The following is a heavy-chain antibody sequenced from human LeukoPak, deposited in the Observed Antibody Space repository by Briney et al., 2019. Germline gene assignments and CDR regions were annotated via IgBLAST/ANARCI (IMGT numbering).Heavy chain of an antibody. Sequence: SETLSLTCTVSGGSVSSGSYYWSWIRQPPGKGLEWIGYIYYSGSTNYNPSLKSRVTISVDTSKNQFSLKLSSVTAADTAVYYCARGYEYSISSFPYWGQGTLVTVSS. CDR2: IYYSGST. CDR1: GGSVSSGSYY. J-gene: IGHJ4*02. V-gene: IGHV4-61*01. D-gene: IGHD6-6*01. CDR3: ARGYEYSISSFPY.